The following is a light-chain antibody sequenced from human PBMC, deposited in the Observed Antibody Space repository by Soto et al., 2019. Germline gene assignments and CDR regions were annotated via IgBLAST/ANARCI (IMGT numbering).Light chain of an antibody. CDR3: QQYSRAPIT. Sequence: EIVLTQSPGTLSLSPGEGASLSCRASQSVSRNYLAWYQQKPGQAPRLLIYTASRRATGIPDRFSGRGSGTDFTLTISRLEPEDSAVYYCQQYSRAPITFGQGTRLEIK. CDR1: QSVSRNY. V-gene: IGKV3-20*01. CDR2: TAS. J-gene: IGKJ5*01.